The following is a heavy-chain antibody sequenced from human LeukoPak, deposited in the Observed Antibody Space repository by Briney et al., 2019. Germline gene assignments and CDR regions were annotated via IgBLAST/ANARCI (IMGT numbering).Heavy chain of an antibody. CDR2: LYTSGNT. V-gene: IGHV4-4*07. CDR3: ARDGAGTSGWFDP. D-gene: IGHD6-13*01. CDR1: GGSMSGYY. J-gene: IGHJ5*02. Sequence: PSETLSLTCTVSGGSMSGYYWSWIRQPAGKGLEWIGGLYTSGNTNYNPSLRSRVTMSLDTSKSQFSLKLSSVTAADTGVYYCARDGAGTSGWFDPWGPGNLVTV.